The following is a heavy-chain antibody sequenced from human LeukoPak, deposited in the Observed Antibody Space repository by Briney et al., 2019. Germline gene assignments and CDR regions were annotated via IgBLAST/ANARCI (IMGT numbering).Heavy chain of an antibody. V-gene: IGHV4-59*08. D-gene: IGHD5-18*01. J-gene: IGHJ5*02. CDR2: ISYIGTT. CDR3: ASFSFGRNWFDA. Sequence: SEILSLTSTVSGGSISNYYWYWIRQPPGKGPEWIAYISYIGTTNYNPSLKSRVTISEDTSKNQFSLTLSSVTAADTAVYYCASFSFGRNWFDAWGQGTLVTVSS. CDR1: GGSISNYY.